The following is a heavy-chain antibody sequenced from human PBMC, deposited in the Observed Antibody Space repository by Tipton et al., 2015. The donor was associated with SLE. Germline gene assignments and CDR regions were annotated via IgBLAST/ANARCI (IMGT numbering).Heavy chain of an antibody. Sequence: GSLRLSCSVSGFSVSSNYMTWVRQAPGKGLEWVSVIYSGGSTYYADSVKGRFTISRDNSKNTLYLQMNSLRAEDTAVYYCAKSAARYYFDYWGQGTLVTVSS. V-gene: IGHV3-53*01. CDR2: IYSGGST. J-gene: IGHJ4*02. CDR1: GFSVSSNY. CDR3: AKSAARYYFDY. D-gene: IGHD6-13*01.